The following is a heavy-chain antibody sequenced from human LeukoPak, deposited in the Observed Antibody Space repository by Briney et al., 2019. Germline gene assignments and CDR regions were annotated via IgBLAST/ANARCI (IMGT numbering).Heavy chain of an antibody. CDR3: AKENTKTPIRPGEATVTKGYFDY. CDR2: ISGSGGNT. D-gene: IGHD4-17*01. V-gene: IGHV3-23*01. J-gene: IGHJ4*02. Sequence: GGSLRLSCAASGFTFDDYGMSWVRQAPGKGLEWVSVISGSGGNTYYADSVKGRFTISRDNSKNTLYLQMNSLRAEDTAVYYCAKENTKTPIRPGEATVTKGYFDYWGQGTLVTVSS. CDR1: GFTFDDYG.